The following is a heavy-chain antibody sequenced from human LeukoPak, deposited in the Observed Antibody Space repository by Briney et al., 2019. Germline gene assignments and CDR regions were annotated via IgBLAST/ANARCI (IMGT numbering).Heavy chain of an antibody. Sequence: SETLSLTCTVSGGSVSSVGYYWSWIRQPPAEGLEWIGYIYNSGSDNYNPSLKSRVTISLDTSKNQFSLKLGSVTAADTAMYYCARGYSGSLFDYWGQGSLVTVSS. CDR1: GGSVSSVGYY. D-gene: IGHD1-26*01. CDR2: IYNSGSD. V-gene: IGHV4-61*08. CDR3: ARGYSGSLFDY. J-gene: IGHJ4*02.